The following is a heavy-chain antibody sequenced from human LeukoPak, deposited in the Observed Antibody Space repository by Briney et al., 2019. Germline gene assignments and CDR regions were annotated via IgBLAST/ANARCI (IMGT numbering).Heavy chain of an antibody. CDR1: GDSVSSNSAT. CDR2: TYYRSKWYN. CDR3: TRDGPTTSWYFDY. J-gene: IGHJ4*02. V-gene: IGHV6-1*01. Sequence: SQTLSLTCAISGDSVSSNSATWNWIRQSPSRGLEWLGRTYYRSKWYNDYAVSVKSRIIINPDTSKNQVSLQLNSVTPEDTAVYFCTRDGPTTSWYFDYWGQGTLVTVSS. D-gene: IGHD2-2*01.